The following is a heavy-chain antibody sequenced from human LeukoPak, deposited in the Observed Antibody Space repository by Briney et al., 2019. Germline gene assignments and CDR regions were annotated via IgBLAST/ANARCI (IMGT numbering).Heavy chain of an antibody. CDR1: GGSVSSGSYY. J-gene: IGHJ4*02. CDR2: IYYSGST. Sequence: SETLSLTCTVSGGSVSSGSYYWSWIRQPPGKGLEWIGYIYYSGSTNYNPSLKSRVTISVDTSKNQFSLKLSSVTAADTAVYYCARVGRYDSSGYYYPFDYWGQGTLVTVSS. D-gene: IGHD3-22*01. CDR3: ARVGRYDSSGYYYPFDY. V-gene: IGHV4-61*01.